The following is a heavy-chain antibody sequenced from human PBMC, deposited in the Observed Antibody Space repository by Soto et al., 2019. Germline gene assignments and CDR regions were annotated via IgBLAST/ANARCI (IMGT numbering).Heavy chain of an antibody. CDR1: GFTVSSNY. Sequence: GGSLRLSCAASGFTVSSNYMSWVRQAPGKGLEWVSVIYSGGSTYYADSVKGRFTISRDNSKNTLYLQMNSLRAEDTAVYYCARDRGRRDGYNYAFDIWGQGTMVTVSS. CDR2: IYSGGST. J-gene: IGHJ3*02. D-gene: IGHD5-12*01. CDR3: ARDRGRRDGYNYAFDI. V-gene: IGHV3-53*01.